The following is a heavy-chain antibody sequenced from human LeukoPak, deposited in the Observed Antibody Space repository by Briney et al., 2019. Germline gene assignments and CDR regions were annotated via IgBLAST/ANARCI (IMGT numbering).Heavy chain of an antibody. D-gene: IGHD3-10*01. CDR2: ITPFNGNT. J-gene: IGHJ3*02. CDR1: GYTFTYRY. CDR3: ARYDVLLDAFDI. Sequence: GSSVKVSCKASGYTFTYRYLHWVRQATGQALEWMGWITPFNGNTNYAQKFQDRVTITRDRSMSTAYMELSSLRSEDTAMYYCARYDVLLDAFDIWGQGTMVTVSS. V-gene: IGHV1-45*02.